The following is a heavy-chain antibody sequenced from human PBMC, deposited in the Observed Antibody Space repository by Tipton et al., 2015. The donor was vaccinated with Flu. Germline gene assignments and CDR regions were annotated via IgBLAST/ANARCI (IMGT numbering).Heavy chain of an antibody. CDR3: SRVDSHAYGYDAFDI. CDR1: GFTFDDYS. Sequence: RSLRLSCTSSGFTFDDYSMTWFRQAPGKGLEWVGLMRNRGYGGTTEYAASVRGRFILSKHESGTIAYLHMNSLKTEDTAMYYCSRVDSHAYGYDAFDIWGLGTKVTVSA. V-gene: IGHV3-49*03. CDR2: MRNRGYGGTT. J-gene: IGHJ3*02. D-gene: IGHD3-16*01.